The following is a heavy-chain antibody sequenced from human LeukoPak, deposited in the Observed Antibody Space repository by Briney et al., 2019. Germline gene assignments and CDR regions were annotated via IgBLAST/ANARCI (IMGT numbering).Heavy chain of an antibody. CDR2: INHSGST. V-gene: IGHV4-34*01. CDR3: ARGPSRFDP. J-gene: IGHJ5*02. CDR1: GGSFSGYY. Sequence: SETLSLTCAVYGGSFSGYYWSWIRQPPGKGLEWIGEINHSGSTNYNPSLKSRVTISVDTSKNQFSLKLSSVTAADTAVYYCARGPSRFDPWGQGTLVTVSS.